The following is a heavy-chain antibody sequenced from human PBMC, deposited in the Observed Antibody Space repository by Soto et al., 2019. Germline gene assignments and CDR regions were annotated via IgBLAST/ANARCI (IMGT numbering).Heavy chain of an antibody. D-gene: IGHD3-10*01. V-gene: IGHV1-2*02. J-gene: IGHJ4*02. Sequence: ASVKVSCKASGYTFTGYYMHWVRQAPGQGLEWMGWINPNSGGTNYAQKFQGRVTMTRDTSISTAYMELSRLRSDDTAVYYCARVSDDGYYFDYWGQGTLVTVSS. CDR3: ARVSDDGYYFDY. CDR2: INPNSGGT. CDR1: GYTFTGYY.